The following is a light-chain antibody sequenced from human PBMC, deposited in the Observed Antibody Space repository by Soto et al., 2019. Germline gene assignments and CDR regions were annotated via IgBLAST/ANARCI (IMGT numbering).Light chain of an antibody. V-gene: IGLV2-14*03. CDR2: EVT. CDR1: SSDVGAYNY. J-gene: IGLJ2*01. CDR3: SSSTSSSTLVV. Sequence: QSALTQPASVSGSPGQSITISCTGTSSDVGAYNYVSWYQQHPGKAPRLLIYEVTNRPSGISNRFSGSKSGSTASLTISGLQAEDEADYYCSSSTSSSTLVVFGGGTKVTVL.